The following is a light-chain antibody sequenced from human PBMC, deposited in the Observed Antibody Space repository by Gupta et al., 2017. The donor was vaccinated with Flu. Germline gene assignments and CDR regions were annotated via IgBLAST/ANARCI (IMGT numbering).Light chain of an antibody. V-gene: IGKV2-28*01. CDR2: LGC. CDR3: TQALQTPRT. J-gene: IGKJ1*01. Sequence: EIVMTQSPLSLPVSPGEPASISCRSSQSLLHRNGYNHLEWYLQKPGQSPHLLIYLGCYRASGVPDRFSGSGSGTDFTLNVSRVEAEDVGTYYCTQALQTPRTFGQGTKVEIK. CDR1: QSLLHRNGYNH.